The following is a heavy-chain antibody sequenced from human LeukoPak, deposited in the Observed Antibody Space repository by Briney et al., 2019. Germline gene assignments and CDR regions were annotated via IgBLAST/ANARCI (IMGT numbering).Heavy chain of an antibody. CDR2: ISWGGSTT. CDR1: GFTFDDYA. Sequence: GGSLRLSCAASGFTFDDYAMYWVRQAPGKGLEWVSLISWGGSTTHYGDSVKGRFTISSDNSNNSLYLQMNSLRTENTALYYCLKGVRRDHGYFDYWGQGTLVTVSS. J-gene: IGHJ4*02. V-gene: IGHV3-43D*03. CDR3: LKGVRRDHGYFDY. D-gene: IGHD2-21*01.